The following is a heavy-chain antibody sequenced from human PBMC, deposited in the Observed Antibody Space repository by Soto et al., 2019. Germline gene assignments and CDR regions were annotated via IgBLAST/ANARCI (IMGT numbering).Heavy chain of an antibody. Sequence: EVQLVESGGGLVQPGGSLRLSCAASGFTFSSYSMNWVRQAPGKGLEWVSYISSSSSTIYYADSVKGRFTISRDNAKNSLYLQMNSLRDEDTAVYYCARESGPYTARVAFDIWGQGTMVTVSS. V-gene: IGHV3-48*02. CDR3: ARESGPYTARVAFDI. J-gene: IGHJ3*02. CDR2: ISSSSSTI. CDR1: GFTFSSYS. D-gene: IGHD5-18*01.